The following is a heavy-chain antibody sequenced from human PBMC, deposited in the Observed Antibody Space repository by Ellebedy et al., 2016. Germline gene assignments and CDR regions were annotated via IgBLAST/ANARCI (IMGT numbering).Heavy chain of an antibody. CDR2: IYYSGST. Sequence: SETLSLTCTVSGGSISSYYWSWIRQPPGKGLEWIGYIYYSGSTNYNPSLKSRVTISVDTSKNQFSLKLSSVTAADTAVYYCAIRPGIAAASTHWGQGTLVTVSS. CDR1: GGSISSYY. D-gene: IGHD6-13*01. V-gene: IGHV4-59*12. J-gene: IGHJ1*01. CDR3: AIRPGIAAASTH.